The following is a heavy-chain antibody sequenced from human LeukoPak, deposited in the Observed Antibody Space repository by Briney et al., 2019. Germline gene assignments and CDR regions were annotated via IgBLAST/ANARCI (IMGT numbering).Heavy chain of an antibody. J-gene: IGHJ3*02. CDR1: GFTFSSYS. V-gene: IGHV3-21*01. Sequence: PGGSLRLSCAASGFTFSSYSMNWVPQAPGKGLEWLSSISSSSSYIYYADSVKGRFTISRDNAKNSLYLQMNSLRAEDTAVYYCARAEYYYGDDAFDIWGQGTMVTVSS. CDR2: ISSSSSYI. CDR3: ARAEYYYGDDAFDI. D-gene: IGHD3-10*01.